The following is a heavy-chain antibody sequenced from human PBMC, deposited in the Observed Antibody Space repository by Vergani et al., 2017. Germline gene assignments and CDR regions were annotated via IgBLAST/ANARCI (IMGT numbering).Heavy chain of an antibody. Sequence: QVQLVQSGAEVKKPGSSVKVSCKASGGTFSSYAISWVRQAPGQGLEWMGGIIPILGTANDAQKFQGRVTITADESTSTAYMELSSLRSEDTAVYYCAGTRYGSGSYYKGRGFDYWGQGTLVTVSS. CDR2: IIPILGTA. D-gene: IGHD3-10*01. J-gene: IGHJ4*02. CDR3: AGTRYGSGSYYKGRGFDY. CDR1: GGTFSSYA. V-gene: IGHV1-69*11.